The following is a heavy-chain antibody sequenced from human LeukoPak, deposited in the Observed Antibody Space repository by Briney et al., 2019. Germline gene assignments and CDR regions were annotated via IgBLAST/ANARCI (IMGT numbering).Heavy chain of an antibody. CDR1: GVTFSSYG. Sequence: PGGSLRLSCAASGVTFSSYGMHWVREGPGNGLEWVAVFSYNGSNKYYADSVKGRLTISRDNSKNTLYLQMNSLRAEDTAVYYCASTLRGYYYDSSGYYDYWGQGTLVTVSS. J-gene: IGHJ4*02. CDR2: FSYNGSNK. V-gene: IGHV3-30*03. D-gene: IGHD3-22*01. CDR3: ASTLRGYYYDSSGYYDY.